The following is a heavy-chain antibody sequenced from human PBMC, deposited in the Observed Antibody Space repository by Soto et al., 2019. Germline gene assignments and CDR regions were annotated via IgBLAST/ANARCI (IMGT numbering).Heavy chain of an antibody. CDR1: GFTFSGSA. CDR2: IRSKANSYAT. J-gene: IGHJ6*02. CDR3: TRRDGDYDIWGSYGMDV. D-gene: IGHD3-9*01. Sequence: EVQLVESGGGLVQPGGSLKLSCAASGFTFSGSAMHWVRQASGKGLEWVGRIRSKANSYATAYAASVKGRFTISRDDSKNTAYLQMNSLKTEDTAVYYCTRRDGDYDIWGSYGMDVWGQGTTVTVSS. V-gene: IGHV3-73*02.